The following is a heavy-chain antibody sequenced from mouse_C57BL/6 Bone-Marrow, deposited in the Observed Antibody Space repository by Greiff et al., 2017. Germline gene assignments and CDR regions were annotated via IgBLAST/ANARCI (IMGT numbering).Heavy chain of an antibody. J-gene: IGHJ1*03. CDR3: ARWDYGSSYGWYFDD. Sequence: VQLQQPGAELVRPGTSVKLSCKASGYTFTSYWMHWVKQRPGQGLEWIGVIDPSDSYTNYNQKFKGKATLTVDTSSSTAYMQLSSLTSEDSAVYYCARWDYGSSYGWYFDDWGTGTTVTVSS. CDR1: GYTFTSYW. V-gene: IGHV1-59*01. CDR2: IDPSDSYT. D-gene: IGHD1-1*01.